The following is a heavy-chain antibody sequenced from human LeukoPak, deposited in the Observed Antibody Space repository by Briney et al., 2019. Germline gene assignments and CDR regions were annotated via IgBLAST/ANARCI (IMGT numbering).Heavy chain of an antibody. J-gene: IGHJ6*03. CDR3: ASHPYNLNYYYYMDV. Sequence: ASVTVSCKASGYTFTGYYMHWVRQAPGQGLEWMGWINPNSGGTNYAQKFQGRVTMTRDTSISTAYMELSRLRSDDTAVYYCASHPYNLNYYYYMDVWGKGTTVTVSS. V-gene: IGHV1-2*02. D-gene: IGHD1-14*01. CDR1: GYTFTGYY. CDR2: INPNSGGT.